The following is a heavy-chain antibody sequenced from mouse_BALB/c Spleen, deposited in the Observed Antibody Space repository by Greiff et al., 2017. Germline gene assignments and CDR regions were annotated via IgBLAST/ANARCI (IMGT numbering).Heavy chain of an antibody. CDR3: ARDREYGNRYFDV. CDR1: GFTFSSYA. D-gene: IGHD2-10*02. CDR2: ISSGGSYT. V-gene: IGHV5-9-4*01. Sequence: EVQLVESGGGLVKPGGSLKLSCAASGFTFSSYAMSWVRQSPEKRLEWVAEISSGGSYTYYPDTVTGRFTISRDNAKNTLYLEMSSLRSEDTAMYYCARDREYGNRYFDVWGAGTTVTVSS. J-gene: IGHJ1*01.